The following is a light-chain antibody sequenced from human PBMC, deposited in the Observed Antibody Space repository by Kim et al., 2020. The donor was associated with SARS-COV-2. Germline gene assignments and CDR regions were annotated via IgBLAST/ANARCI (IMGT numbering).Light chain of an antibody. J-gene: IGKJ4*02. CDR2: ATS. CDR3: LQDYNYPLT. CDR1: QGIRSD. Sequence: IQMTQSPSSLSASVGDRVTITCRASQGIRSDLNWYQQKPGRAPKLLIYATSSLQSGVPSRFSGSGSGTDFTLTISSLQPEDFATYFCLQDYNYPLTFGGGTKVDIK. V-gene: IGKV1-6*01.